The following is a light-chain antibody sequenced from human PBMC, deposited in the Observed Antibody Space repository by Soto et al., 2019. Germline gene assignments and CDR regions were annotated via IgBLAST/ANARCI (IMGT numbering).Light chain of an antibody. CDR2: DAS. J-gene: IGKJ1*01. V-gene: IGKV3-15*01. CDR1: QSVSSK. CDR3: QQFNNWPRT. Sequence: ELVMTQYPATLCVSQREGATLTCMASQSVSSKLAWYQQNPGQAPRLLIYDASTRATGIPARFSGSGSGTEFTLTISSLQSEDFAVYYCQQFNNWPRTFGQGTKVDI.